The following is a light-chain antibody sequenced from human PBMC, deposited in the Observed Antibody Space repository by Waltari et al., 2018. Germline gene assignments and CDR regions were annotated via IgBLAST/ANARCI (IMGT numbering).Light chain of an antibody. Sequence: EIVLTQSPGTLSLSSGERATLSCRTNQSISKYLAWYQQKPGQAPRLLIYHASSRATGIPDRFSGSGSGTDFSLTISRLEPEDFAVYYCQHYVSLPVTFGQGTKVEIK. CDR2: HAS. CDR1: QSISKY. V-gene: IGKV3-20*01. CDR3: QHYVSLPVT. J-gene: IGKJ1*01.